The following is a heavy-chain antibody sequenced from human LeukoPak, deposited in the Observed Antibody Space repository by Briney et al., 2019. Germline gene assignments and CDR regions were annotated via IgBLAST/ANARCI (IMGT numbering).Heavy chain of an antibody. V-gene: IGHV3-53*01. D-gene: IGHD1-26*01. Sequence: PGGSLRLSCAASGFTVSSNYMSWVRQAPGKGLEWVSVIYSGGSTYYADSVKGRFTISRDNSKNTLYLQMNSLRAEDTAVYYCARGISGSYSLGSFDYWGQGTLVTVSS. CDR1: GFTVSSNY. J-gene: IGHJ4*02. CDR3: ARGISGSYSLGSFDY. CDR2: IYSGGST.